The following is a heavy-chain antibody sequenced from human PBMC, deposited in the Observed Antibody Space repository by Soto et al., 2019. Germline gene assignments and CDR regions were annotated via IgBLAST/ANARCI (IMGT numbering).Heavy chain of an antibody. J-gene: IGHJ5*02. V-gene: IGHV1-18*01. CDR1: GYSFTRYG. Sequence: QVQVVQSGGEVKKPGASVKVSCKASGYSFTRYGITWVRQAPGQGLEWMGWISAHNGNTKYAEKIQGRVTMTTDTSTSRAYMELRSLRSEDTALYYCAGDGAVDDCGDYGWLDPWGQGTLVIVSS. CDR2: ISAHNGNT. D-gene: IGHD4-17*01. CDR3: AGDGAVDDCGDYGWLDP.